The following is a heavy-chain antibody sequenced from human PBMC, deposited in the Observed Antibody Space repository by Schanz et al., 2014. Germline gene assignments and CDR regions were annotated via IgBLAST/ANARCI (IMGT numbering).Heavy chain of an antibody. J-gene: IGHJ4*02. Sequence: EEQLVESGGGLVQPGGSLRLSCAASGFSFSTYWMSWVRQAPGKGLEWVANIKRDGSEKNYLDSMKGRFTISRDNFKGALYLQMSSLRAEDTAVYYCAKSLESCPGGRCSRGYFDYWGQGTLVTVSS. CDR1: GFSFSTYW. D-gene: IGHD2-8*02. CDR2: IKRDGSEK. V-gene: IGHV3-7*05. CDR3: AKSLESCPGGRCSRGYFDY.